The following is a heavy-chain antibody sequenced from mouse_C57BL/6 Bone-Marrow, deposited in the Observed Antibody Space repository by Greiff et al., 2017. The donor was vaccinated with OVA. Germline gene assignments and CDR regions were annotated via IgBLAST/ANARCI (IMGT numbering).Heavy chain of an antibody. V-gene: IGHV3-6*01. CDR2: ISYDGSN. CDR1: GYSTTSGYY. D-gene: IGHD4-1*02. Sequence: EVQLQESGPGLVKPSQSLSLTCSVTGYSTTSGYYWNWIRQFPGNKLEWMGYISYDGSNNYNPSLKNRISITRDTSKNQFFLKLNSVTTEDTATYYCAREANWDFYYAMDYWGQGTSVTVSS. J-gene: IGHJ4*01. CDR3: AREANWDFYYAMDY.